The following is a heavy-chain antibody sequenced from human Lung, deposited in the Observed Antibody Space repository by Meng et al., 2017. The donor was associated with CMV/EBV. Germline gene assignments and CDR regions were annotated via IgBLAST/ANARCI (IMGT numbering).Heavy chain of an antibody. V-gene: IGHV1-2*06. J-gene: IGHJ4*01. CDR2: VNPISDDT. Sequence: QVQLVQSGSELKKPGASVKVSCKASGYTFTSFSVNWARQAPGHGLEWLGRVNPISDDTHLAQKFEGRITVTRGATINTAFMELTRLRPDDTAVYYCAKSSDNGWSSWGPGTLVTVSS. CDR3: AKSSDNGWSS. D-gene: IGHD6-19*01. CDR1: GYTFTSFS.